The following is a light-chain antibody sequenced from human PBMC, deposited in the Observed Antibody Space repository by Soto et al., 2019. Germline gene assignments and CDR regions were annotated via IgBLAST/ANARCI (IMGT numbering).Light chain of an antibody. CDR1: QSVSSSY. J-gene: IGKJ3*01. V-gene: IGKV3-20*01. Sequence: EIVLTQSPGTLSLSPGERATLSGRASQSVSSSYLAWYQQKPGQAPGLLSYGASSRSTGIPDRFSGSGSVTDFTLTISRLEPEDFAVYYCQQYGSSPLFTFGPGTHVDIK. CDR3: QQYGSSPLFT. CDR2: GAS.